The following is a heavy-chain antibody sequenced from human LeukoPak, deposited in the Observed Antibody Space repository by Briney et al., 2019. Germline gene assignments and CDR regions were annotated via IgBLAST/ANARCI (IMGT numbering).Heavy chain of an antibody. CDR3: ASSFVVPAADDLDY. CDR2: INPNSGGT. J-gene: IGHJ4*02. D-gene: IGHD2-2*01. Sequence: ASVKVSCKASGYTFTGYYMHWARQAPGQGLEWMGRINPNSGGTNYAQKFQGRVTMTRDTSISTAYMELSRLRSDDTAVYYCASSFVVPAADDLDYWGQGTLVTVSS. V-gene: IGHV1-2*06. CDR1: GYTFTGYY.